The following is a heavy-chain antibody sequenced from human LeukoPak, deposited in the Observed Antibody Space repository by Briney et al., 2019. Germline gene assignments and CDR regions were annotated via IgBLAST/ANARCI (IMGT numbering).Heavy chain of an antibody. J-gene: IGHJ4*02. V-gene: IGHV3-53*01. CDR3: AKAGVISGWDY. Sequence: GGSLRLSCAASGFTVSTNYMSWVRQAPVKGLEWLSAIGEEKSGSWTKSADSVKGRFTISRDNSENTLYLQMDSLTVEDTAVYYCAKAGVISGWDYWGQGVLVTVSS. D-gene: IGHD3-3*02. CDR2: IGEEKSGSWT. CDR1: GFTVSTNY.